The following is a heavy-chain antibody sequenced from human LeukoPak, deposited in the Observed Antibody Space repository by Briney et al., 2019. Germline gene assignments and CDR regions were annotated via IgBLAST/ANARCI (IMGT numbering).Heavy chain of an antibody. CDR2: IYTSGST. CDR3: ASLYCSSTSCYGGYFDY. V-gene: IGHV4-4*07. CDR1: GGSISSYY. J-gene: IGHJ4*02. Sequence: PSETLSLTCTVSGGSISSYYWSWIRQPAGKGLEWIGRIYTSGSTNFSPSLKSRVTMSVDTSKNQFSLKLSSVTAADTAVYYCASLYCSSTSCYGGYFDYWGQGTLVTVSS. D-gene: IGHD2-2*01.